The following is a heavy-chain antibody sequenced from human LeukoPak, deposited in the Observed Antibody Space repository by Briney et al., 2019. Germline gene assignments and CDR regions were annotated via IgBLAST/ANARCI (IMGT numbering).Heavy chain of an antibody. V-gene: IGHV4-31*03. J-gene: IGHJ4*02. CDR2: IYYSGST. CDR3: ARDNYYGPGSFVY. Sequence: PSETPSLTCTVSGDSINGGGYYWSWIRQHPGKGLEWIGYIYYSGSTYYNPSLKSRVTISVDTSKNQFSLKVNSVTVADTAVYYCARDNYYGPGSFVYWGQGTLVTVSS. CDR1: GDSINGGGYY. D-gene: IGHD3-10*01.